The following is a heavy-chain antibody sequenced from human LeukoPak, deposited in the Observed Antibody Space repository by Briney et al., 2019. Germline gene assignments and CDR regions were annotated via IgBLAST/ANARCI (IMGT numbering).Heavy chain of an antibody. CDR1: GFTFSSYS. Sequence: GGSLRLSCAASGFTFSSYSMTWVRQAPGKGLEWDSYISSSSSTIYYADSVKGRFTISRDNAKDSLYLQMNSLRAEDTAVYYCARDILTGSQSRFQHWGQGTQVTVSS. CDR3: ARDILTGSQSRFQH. J-gene: IGHJ1*01. V-gene: IGHV3-48*04. CDR2: ISSSSSTI. D-gene: IGHD3-9*01.